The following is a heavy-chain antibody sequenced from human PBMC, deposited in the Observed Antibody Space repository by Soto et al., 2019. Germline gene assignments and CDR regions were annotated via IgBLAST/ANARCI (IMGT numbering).Heavy chain of an antibody. J-gene: IGHJ6*02. CDR1: GGSISSYY. CDR3: ARESTYDSSGYYYYYGMDV. D-gene: IGHD3-22*01. CDR2: IYTSGST. V-gene: IGHV4-4*07. Sequence: SETLSLTCTVSGGSISSYYWSWIRQPAGKGLEWIGRIYTSGSTNYNPSLKSRVTMSVDTSKNQFSLKLSSVTAADTAVYYCARESTYDSSGYYYYYGMDVWGQGTTVTVSS.